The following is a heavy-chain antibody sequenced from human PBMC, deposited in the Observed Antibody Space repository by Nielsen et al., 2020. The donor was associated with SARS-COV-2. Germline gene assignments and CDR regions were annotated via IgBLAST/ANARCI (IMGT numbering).Heavy chain of an antibody. J-gene: IGHJ4*02. CDR1: GGTFSSYA. CDR2: IIPIFGTA. CDR3: ARHEQQLVPDY. V-gene: IGHV1-69*06. D-gene: IGHD6-13*01. Sequence: SVKVSCKASGGTFSSYAISWVRQAPGQGLEWMGGIIPIFGTANYAQKFQGRVTITADKSTSTAYMELSSLRSEDTAMYYCARHEQQLVPDYWGQGTLVTVSS.